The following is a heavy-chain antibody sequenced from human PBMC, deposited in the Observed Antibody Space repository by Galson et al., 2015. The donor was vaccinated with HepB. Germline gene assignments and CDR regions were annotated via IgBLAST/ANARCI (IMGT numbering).Heavy chain of an antibody. D-gene: IGHD6-6*01. V-gene: IGHV3-33*01. CDR2: IWYDGSNK. CDR3: ARSEYSSSSGRFDY. J-gene: IGHJ4*02. Sequence: SLRLSCAASGFTFSSYGMHWVRQAPGKGLEWVAVIWYDGSNKYYADSVKGRFTISRDNSKNTLYLQMNSLRAEDTAVYYCARSEYSSSSGRFDYWGQGTLVTVSS. CDR1: GFTFSSYG.